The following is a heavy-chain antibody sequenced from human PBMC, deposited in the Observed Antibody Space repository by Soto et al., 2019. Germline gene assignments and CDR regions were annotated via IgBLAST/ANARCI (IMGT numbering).Heavy chain of an antibody. Sequence: SETLSLTCAVNGGSLRGYYWNWIRQSPGKGLEWIGEINQNGGTKYNPSLESRVSISVVASTNQFSLKLNSVTAADTAVYYCARGSVDMVDSSGFYEYWGQVTPVTVSS. CDR3: ARGSVDMVDSSGFYEY. CDR2: INQNGGT. J-gene: IGHJ4*02. D-gene: IGHD3-22*01. V-gene: IGHV4-34*01. CDR1: GGSLRGYY.